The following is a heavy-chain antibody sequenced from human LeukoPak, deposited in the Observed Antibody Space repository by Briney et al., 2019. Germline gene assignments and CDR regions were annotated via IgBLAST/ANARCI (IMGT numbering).Heavy chain of an antibody. CDR2: ISASGGT. CDR1: GASFSGYY. D-gene: IGHD6-19*01. Sequence: PSETLSLTCAVYGASFSGYYWTWIRQSPGKGLEWIADISASGGTNYNPSLESRVTLSIDSSKNQFSLKLSSVTPAETGVFYCARSPHNSAWYEKWFDPGGQGTRVTVSS. J-gene: IGHJ5*02. V-gene: IGHV4-34*01. CDR3: ARSPHNSAWYEKWFDP.